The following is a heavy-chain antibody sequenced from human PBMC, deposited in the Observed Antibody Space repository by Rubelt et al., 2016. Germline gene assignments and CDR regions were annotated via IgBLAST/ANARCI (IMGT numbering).Heavy chain of an antibody. D-gene: IGHD1-7*01. CDR1: GYTFTDYY. Sequence: QVQLVQSGAEVKKPGASVKVSCTASGYTFTDYYMHWVRQAPGQGLEWMAWINPNSGVTNYAQKFQGRVALTRETSIRTVSRELGRLTSDETAVYYCVRENWYYDNWGQGTLVTVSS. CDR3: VRENWYYDN. CDR2: INPNSGVT. V-gene: IGHV1-2*02. J-gene: IGHJ4*02.